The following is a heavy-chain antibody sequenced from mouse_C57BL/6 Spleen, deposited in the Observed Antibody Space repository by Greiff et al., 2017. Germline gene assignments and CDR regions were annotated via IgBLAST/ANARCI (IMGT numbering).Heavy chain of an antibody. V-gene: IGHV1-42*01. D-gene: IGHD1-1*01. CDR1: GYSFTGYY. CDR2: INPSTGGT. Sequence: EVQLQQSGPELVKPGASVKISCKASGYSFTGYYMNWVKQSPEKSLEWIGEINPSTGGTTYNQKFKAKATLTVDKSSSTAYMQLKSLTSEDSAVYYCAREGSHYGSSPYWYFDVWGTGTTVTVSS. CDR3: AREGSHYGSSPYWYFDV. J-gene: IGHJ1*03.